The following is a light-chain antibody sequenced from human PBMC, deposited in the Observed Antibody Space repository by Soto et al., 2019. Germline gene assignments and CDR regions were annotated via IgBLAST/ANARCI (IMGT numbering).Light chain of an antibody. CDR1: SSDVGSYNR. J-gene: IGLJ2*01. V-gene: IGLV2-18*02. Sequence: QSALTQPPSGSGSPGQSVTISCTGTSSDVGSYNRVSWYQQPPGTAPKLMIYEVSNRPSGVPDRFSGSKSGNTASLTISGLQAEDEADYYCSSYTSSSTVVFGGGTALTVL. CDR3: SSYTSSSTVV. CDR2: EVS.